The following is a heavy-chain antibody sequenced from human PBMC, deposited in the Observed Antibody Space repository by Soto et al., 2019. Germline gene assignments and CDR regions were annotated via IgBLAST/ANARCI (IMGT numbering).Heavy chain of an antibody. D-gene: IGHD3-16*01. CDR3: VMVDNYVTPTPQDV. CDR1: GYIFVNYG. J-gene: IGHJ6*02. V-gene: IGHV1-18*01. Sequence: QVQLVQSGDEVKKPGASVKVSCKASGYIFVNYGIAWVRQAPRQGLEWMGWISPYTGNTHAASKVQGRLTMTTDTSTSTDYMDLGSLTSDDTAVYYCVMVDNYVTPTPQDVGGQGTTVTVSS. CDR2: ISPYTGNT.